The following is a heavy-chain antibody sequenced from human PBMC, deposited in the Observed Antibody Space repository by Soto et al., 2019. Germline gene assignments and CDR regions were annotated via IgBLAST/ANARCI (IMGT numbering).Heavy chain of an antibody. V-gene: IGHV3-30*18. D-gene: IGHD3-16*02. J-gene: IGHJ4*02. CDR2: ISYDGSNK. CDR1: GFTFSSYG. Sequence: QVQLVESGGGVVQPGRSLRLSCAASGFTFSSYGMHWVRQAPGKGLEWVAVISYDGSNKYYAESVKGRFTISRDNSKNTLYLQMNSLRAEDTAVYYCAKDTASLWGQGTLVTVSS. CDR3: AKDTASL.